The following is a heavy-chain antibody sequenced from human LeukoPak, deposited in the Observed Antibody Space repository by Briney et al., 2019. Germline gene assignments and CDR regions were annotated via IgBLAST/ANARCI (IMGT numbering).Heavy chain of an antibody. D-gene: IGHD6-19*01. V-gene: IGHV4-59*08. J-gene: IGHJ6*03. CDR1: GFTFSSYS. CDR3: ARRAVAGTTYYYYYMDV. Sequence: GSLRLSCAASGFTFSSYSMNWVRQPPGKGLEWIGYIYYSGSTNYNPSLKSRVTISVDTSKNQFSLKLSSVTAADTAVYYCARRAVAGTTYYYYYMDVWGKGTTVTVSS. CDR2: IYYSGST.